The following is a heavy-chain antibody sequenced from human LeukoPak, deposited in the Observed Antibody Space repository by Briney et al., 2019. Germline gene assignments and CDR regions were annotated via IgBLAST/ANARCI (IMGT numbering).Heavy chain of an antibody. Sequence: PVGSLRLSCAASGFTFSSYWTHWVRQAPGKGLGWVSRINSDGSSTSYADSVKGRFTNSTDNTKNTLYLQLNSLRAEDTAVYYCARVPGTTRGQDGDWGQGTLVTVSS. CDR2: INSDGSST. V-gene: IGHV3-74*01. J-gene: IGHJ4*02. CDR3: ARVPGTTRGQDGD. D-gene: IGHD1-1*01. CDR1: GFTFSSYW.